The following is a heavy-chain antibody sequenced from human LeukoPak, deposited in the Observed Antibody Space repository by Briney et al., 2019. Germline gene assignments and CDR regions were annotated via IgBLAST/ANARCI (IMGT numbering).Heavy chain of an antibody. Sequence: SETLSLTCTVSGYSISSGYYWGWIRQPPGKGLEWIGSMYSSGSTYYNPPLKSRVTISVDTSKNQFFLKLSSVTAADTAVYYCARIIEGQQREFDYWGQGTLVTVSS. J-gene: IGHJ4*02. D-gene: IGHD6-13*01. CDR1: GYSISSGYY. CDR3: ARIIEGQQREFDY. CDR2: MYSSGST. V-gene: IGHV4-38-2*02.